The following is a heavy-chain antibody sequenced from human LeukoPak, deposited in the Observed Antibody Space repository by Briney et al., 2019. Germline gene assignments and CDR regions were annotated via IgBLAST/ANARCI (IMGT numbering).Heavy chain of an antibody. Sequence: SETLSLTCAVYGGSLNGYFWSWIRQPPGKGLEWIGEINHSGSPNYNPSLKSRVTISVDTSKNQVSLKLNSVTAADTAVYYCARGPDSGSYYAWFDPWGQGTLVTVSS. CDR3: ARGPDSGSYYAWFDP. CDR1: GGSLNGYF. CDR2: INHSGSP. D-gene: IGHD3-10*01. J-gene: IGHJ5*02. V-gene: IGHV4-34*01.